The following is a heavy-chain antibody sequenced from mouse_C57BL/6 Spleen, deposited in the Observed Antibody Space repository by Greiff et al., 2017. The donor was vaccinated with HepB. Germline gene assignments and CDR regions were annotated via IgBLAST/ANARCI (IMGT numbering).Heavy chain of an antibody. J-gene: IGHJ3*01. CDR2: IDPSNGGT. V-gene: IGHV1-53*01. D-gene: IGHD2-4*01. Sequence: VQLQQPGTELVKPGASVKLSCKASGYTFTSYWMHWVKQRPGQGLEWIGNIDPSNGGTNYNEKFKSKATLTVDKSSSTAYMQLSSLTTEDSAVYDCARSGRLRREFAYWGQGTLVTVSA. CDR3: ARSGRLRREFAY. CDR1: GYTFTSYW.